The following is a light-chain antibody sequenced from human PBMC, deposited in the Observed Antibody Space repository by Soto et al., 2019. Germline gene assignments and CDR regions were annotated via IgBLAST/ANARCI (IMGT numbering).Light chain of an antibody. J-gene: IGKJ4*01. CDR1: QAITNN. V-gene: IGKV1-9*01. CDR2: EES. CDR3: QQVKSYPRT. Sequence: DIHLTQSPSSPSASVGDRVTITCRASQAITNNLAWYQQKPGNPPRLLIYEESTLHSGVPSRFSGRKVGTQFILTIDSLRPEDFATYYCQQVKSYPRTFGGGTKVDIK.